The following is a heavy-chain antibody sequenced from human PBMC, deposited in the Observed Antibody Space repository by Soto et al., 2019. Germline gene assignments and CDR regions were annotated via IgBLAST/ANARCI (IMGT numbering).Heavy chain of an antibody. Sequence: VQLVESGGGLVKPGESLRLSCAASGLTFSNAWMNWVRQAPGKGLEWIGLIKTNAEGGTTEYAANVKGRFSISRDDSKDTVYLQMSSLTTEDTAVYFCADMPVATSSDCWDQGTLVTVSS. CDR1: GLTFSNAW. J-gene: IGHJ4*02. CDR2: IKTNAEGGTT. D-gene: IGHD5-12*01. V-gene: IGHV3-15*01. CDR3: ADMPVATSSDC.